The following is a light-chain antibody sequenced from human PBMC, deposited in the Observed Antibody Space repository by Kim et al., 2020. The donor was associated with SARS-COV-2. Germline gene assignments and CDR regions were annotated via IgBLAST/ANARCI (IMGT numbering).Light chain of an antibody. Sequence: SASVGDRVTITCRASQGIRNDLGWYQQKPGKAPKLLIYAASSLQSGVTSRFSGSRSGTDFTLTISSLQPEDFATYYCLQDYNYPYTFGQGTKLEI. J-gene: IGKJ2*01. CDR2: AAS. CDR1: QGIRND. V-gene: IGKV1-6*01. CDR3: LQDYNYPYT.